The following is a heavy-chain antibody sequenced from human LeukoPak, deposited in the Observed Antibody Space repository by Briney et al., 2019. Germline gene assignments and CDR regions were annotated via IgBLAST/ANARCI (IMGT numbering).Heavy chain of an antibody. D-gene: IGHD1-7*01. Sequence: PSETLSLTCTVSGGSISSSSYYWGWIRQPPGKGLEWIGSIYYSGSTYYNPSLKSRVTISVDTSKNQFSLKLSSVTAADTAVYYCARHGELFDAFDIWGQGTMVTVSS. V-gene: IGHV4-39*01. CDR3: ARHGELFDAFDI. CDR1: GGSISSSSYY. J-gene: IGHJ3*02. CDR2: IYYSGST.